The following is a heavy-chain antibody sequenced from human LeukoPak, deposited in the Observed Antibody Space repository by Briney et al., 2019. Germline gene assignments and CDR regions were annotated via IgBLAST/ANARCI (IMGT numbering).Heavy chain of an antibody. CDR2: IYTSGST. J-gene: IGHJ6*03. CDR1: GGSISSYY. D-gene: IGHD6-13*01. V-gene: IGHV4-4*07. CDR3: ARDGYSSSWYGDYYYYYYMDV. Sequence: PSETLSLTCTVSGGSISSYYWSWIRQPAGKGLEWIGRIYTSGSTNYNPSLKSRVTMSVDTSKNQFSLKLSSVTAADTAVYYCARDGYSSSWYGDYYYYYYMDVWGKGTTVTVSS.